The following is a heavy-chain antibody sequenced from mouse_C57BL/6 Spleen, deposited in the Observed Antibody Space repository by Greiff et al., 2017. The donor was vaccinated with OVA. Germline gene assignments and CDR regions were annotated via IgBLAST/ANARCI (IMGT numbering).Heavy chain of an antibody. Sequence: VMLVESGPGLVAPSQSLSITCTVSGFSLTSYGVDWVRQSPGKGLEWLGVIWGVGSTNYNSALKSRLSISKNNSKGQVFLKMNSLQTDDTAMYYCASDRGSYYAMDYWGQGTSVTVSS. D-gene: IGHD1-1*02. CDR1: GFSLTSYG. CDR2: IWGVGST. CDR3: ASDRGSYYAMDY. V-gene: IGHV2-6*01. J-gene: IGHJ4*01.